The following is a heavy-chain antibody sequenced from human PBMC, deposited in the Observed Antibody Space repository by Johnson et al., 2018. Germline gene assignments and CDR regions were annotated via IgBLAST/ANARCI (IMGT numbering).Heavy chain of an antibody. V-gene: IGHV5-51*01. CDR3: ARHVAGSPPHYYYYYYRDV. Sequence: QLVQSGAEVKKPGESLKISCKGSGYSFTSYWIGWVRQMPGKGLEWMGIIYPGDSDTRYSPSFQGQVTISADKSISTAYLQWSGLKASDTARYYCARHVAGSPPHYYYYYYRDVWGKGTTVTVSS. CDR2: IYPGDSDT. D-gene: IGHD1-14*01. CDR1: GYSFTSYW. J-gene: IGHJ6*03.